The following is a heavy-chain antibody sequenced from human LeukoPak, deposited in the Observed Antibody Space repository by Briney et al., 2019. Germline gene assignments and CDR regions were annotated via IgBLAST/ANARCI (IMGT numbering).Heavy chain of an antibody. CDR3: ARGGRYFDWLEDYYYMDV. CDR2: MNPNSGNT. V-gene: IGHV1-8*01. CDR1: GYTFTSYD. J-gene: IGHJ6*03. D-gene: IGHD3-9*01. Sequence: ASVKVSCKASGYTFTSYDINWVRQATGQGLEWMGWMNPNSGNTGYAQKFQGRVTMTRNTSISTAYMELSSLRSEDTAVYYCARGGRYFDWLEDYYYMDVWGKGTTVTISS.